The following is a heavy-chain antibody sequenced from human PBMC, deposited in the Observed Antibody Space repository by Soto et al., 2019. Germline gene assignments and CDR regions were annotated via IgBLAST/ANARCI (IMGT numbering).Heavy chain of an antibody. V-gene: IGHV3-23*01. CDR2: ISASGDST. CDR1: GFTFSSYA. CDR3: AKGGLYNSSWYEGY. Sequence: EVQLLESGGALVQPGGSLRLSCAASGFTFSSYAMSWVRQAPGKGLGWVSSISASGDSTHNADSVKGRLAISRDNAKNTRDLELNSLSADDPAVYYCAKGGLYNSSWYEGYWGQGTLGTVSS. D-gene: IGHD6-13*01. J-gene: IGHJ4*02.